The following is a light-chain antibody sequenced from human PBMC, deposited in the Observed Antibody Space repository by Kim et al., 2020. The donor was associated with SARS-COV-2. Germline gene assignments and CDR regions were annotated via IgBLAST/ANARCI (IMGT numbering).Light chain of an antibody. CDR1: QSINSNY. V-gene: IGKV3-20*01. Sequence: EIVLTQSPGTLSLSPGERATLSCRASQSINSNYLAWYQRKPGQAPRLLIYGASSRATGIPDRFSGSGSGTDFTLSINRLEPEDFAVYDCQQYGTSPETFGGWTKVDIK. CDR2: GAS. CDR3: QQYGTSPET. J-gene: IGKJ4*01.